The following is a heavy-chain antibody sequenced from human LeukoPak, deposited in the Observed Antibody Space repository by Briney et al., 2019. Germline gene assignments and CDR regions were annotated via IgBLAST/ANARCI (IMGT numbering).Heavy chain of an antibody. CDR1: GFTFSNYW. CDR2: ITSDGSIT. V-gene: IGHV3-74*01. CDR3: ARDGSLPDY. J-gene: IGHJ4*02. D-gene: IGHD2-15*01. Sequence: GGSLRLSCAASGFTFSNYWMHWVRQAPGQGLVWVSRITSDGSITTYADSVKGRFTISRDNAKNTLYLQMNSLRAEDGAMYYCARDGSLPDYWGQVTLVTVSS.